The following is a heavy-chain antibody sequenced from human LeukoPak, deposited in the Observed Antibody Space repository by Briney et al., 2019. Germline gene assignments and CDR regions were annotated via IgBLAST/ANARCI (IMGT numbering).Heavy chain of an antibody. CDR2: ISGSGGST. D-gene: IGHD5-12*01. Sequence: PGGTLRLSCAASGFTFSSYGMSWVRQAPGKGLEWVSAISGSGGSTYYADSVKGRFTISRDNSKNTLYLQMNSLRAEDTAVYYCARDRYRGIVATIPLVPFDYWGQGTLVTVSS. J-gene: IGHJ4*02. V-gene: IGHV3-23*01. CDR1: GFTFSSYG. CDR3: ARDRYRGIVATIPLVPFDY.